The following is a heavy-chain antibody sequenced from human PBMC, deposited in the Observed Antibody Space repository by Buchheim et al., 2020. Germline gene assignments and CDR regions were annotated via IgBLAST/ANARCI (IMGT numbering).Heavy chain of an antibody. CDR3: ARLTVGYSGYLSDYNWFDP. D-gene: IGHD5-12*01. CDR1: GYTFTSYD. J-gene: IGHJ5*02. V-gene: IGHV1-8*01. CDR2: MNPNSGNT. Sequence: QVQLVQSGAEVKKPGASVKVSCKASGYTFTSYDINWVRQATGQGLEWMGWMNPNSGNTGYAQKFQGRVTMTRNTSISTAYMELSSLRSEDTSVYYCARLTVGYSGYLSDYNWFDPWGQGTL.